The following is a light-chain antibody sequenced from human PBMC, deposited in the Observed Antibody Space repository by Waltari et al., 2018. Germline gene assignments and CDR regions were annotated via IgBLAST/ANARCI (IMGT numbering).Light chain of an antibody. Sequence: DVVMTQSPLSLPVTLGQPASISCRSSQSLVHSDGNTYLNWFQQRPGQSPRRLFYRVSNRGSGVPDIFSGSGSGCDFTLKIRRVEAEDVGVYYCMRGTHWPWTFGQGTKVEIK. CDR1: QSLVHSDGNTY. J-gene: IGKJ1*01. CDR3: MRGTHWPWT. CDR2: RVS. V-gene: IGKV2-30*02.